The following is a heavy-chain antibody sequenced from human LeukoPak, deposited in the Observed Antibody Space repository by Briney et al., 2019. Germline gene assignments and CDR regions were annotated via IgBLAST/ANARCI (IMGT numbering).Heavy chain of an antibody. D-gene: IGHD2-21*01. CDR2: IRYDGSNK. J-gene: IGHJ3*02. CDR3: AKAIVVVIAYDAFDI. Sequence: PGGSLRLSCAASGFTFSSYGMHWVRQAPGKGLEWVAFIRYDGSNKYYADSVKGRFTISRDNSKNTLYVQMNSLRAGDTAVYYCAKAIVVVIAYDAFDIWGQGTMVTVSS. V-gene: IGHV3-30*02. CDR1: GFTFSSYG.